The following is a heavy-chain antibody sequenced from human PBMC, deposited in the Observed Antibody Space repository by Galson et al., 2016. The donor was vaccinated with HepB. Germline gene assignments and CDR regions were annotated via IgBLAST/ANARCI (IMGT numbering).Heavy chain of an antibody. CDR2: VWPGDSDA. CDR3: ARRNTATISKGVHENNVFAMDV. CDR1: GNNFANYW. J-gene: IGHJ6*02. D-gene: IGHD3-9*01. V-gene: IGHV5-51*01. Sequence: QSGAEVKQPGESLRISCTGSGNNFANYWIGWVRQMPGKGLEWMGIVWPGDSDARYNPSFRGQVTIPADNSITTAYLQWSSLKASDTGIYYCARRNTATISKGVHENNVFAMDVWGQGTTVTVSS.